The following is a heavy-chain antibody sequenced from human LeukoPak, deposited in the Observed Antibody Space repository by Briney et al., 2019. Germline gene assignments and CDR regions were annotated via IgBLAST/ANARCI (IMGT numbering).Heavy chain of an antibody. V-gene: IGHV3-74*01. CDR3: VRRYCSGGSCYGAFDY. Sequence: PGGTLRLSCAASGFIFSSYWMHWVRQVPGKGLVWVSRINSDGSSTTYADSVKGRFTISRDNAKNTLYLQMNSLRDEDTAVYYCVRRYCSGGSCYGAFDYWGQGTLVTVSS. CDR1: GFIFSSYW. D-gene: IGHD2-15*01. J-gene: IGHJ4*02. CDR2: INSDGSST.